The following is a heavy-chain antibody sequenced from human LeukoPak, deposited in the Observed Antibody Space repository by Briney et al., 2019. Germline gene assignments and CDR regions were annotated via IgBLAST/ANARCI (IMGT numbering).Heavy chain of an antibody. CDR2: ISWDGGSI. CDR1: GLNFNEHG. V-gene: IGHV3-9*01. CDR3: AKVLDYCITMVPGFDY. J-gene: IGHJ4*02. Sequence: GGSLRLSCAASGLNFNEHGMNWVRQVPGKGLEWVSGISWDGGSIGYADSVKGRFTISRDNAKNSLYLQMSSLRGEDTALYYCAKVLDYCITMVPGFDYWGQGTLVTVSS. D-gene: IGHD3-10*01.